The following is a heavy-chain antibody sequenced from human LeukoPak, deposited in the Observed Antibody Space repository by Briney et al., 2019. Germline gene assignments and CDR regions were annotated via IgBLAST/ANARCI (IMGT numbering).Heavy chain of an antibody. CDR1: GYTFTSYG. J-gene: IGHJ4*02. Sequence: SSVKVSCKASGYTFTSYGISWVRQAPGQGLERMGWISAYNGNTNYAQKLQGRVTMTTDTSTSTAYMELRSLRSDDTAVYYCARILTYGKEPYYFDYWGQGTLVTVSS. D-gene: IGHD4-17*01. CDR2: ISAYNGNT. V-gene: IGHV1-18*01. CDR3: ARILTYGKEPYYFDY.